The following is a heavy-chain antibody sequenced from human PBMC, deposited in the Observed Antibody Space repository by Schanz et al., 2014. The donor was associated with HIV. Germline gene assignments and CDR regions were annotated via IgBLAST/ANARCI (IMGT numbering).Heavy chain of an antibody. CDR3: AKGIMGATEYYYGMDV. CDR2: MSWNRRRI. J-gene: IGHJ6*02. V-gene: IGHV3-9*01. D-gene: IGHD1-26*01. Sequence: EVQLVESGGGVVQPGRSQRLSCAASGFTFRSYAMHWVRQAPGKGLEWVSGMSWNRRRIGYGDAVKGRFTISRDNANNFVYLEMNGLRVEDTALYYCAKGIMGATEYYYGMDVWGQGTMVTVSS. CDR1: GFTFRSYA.